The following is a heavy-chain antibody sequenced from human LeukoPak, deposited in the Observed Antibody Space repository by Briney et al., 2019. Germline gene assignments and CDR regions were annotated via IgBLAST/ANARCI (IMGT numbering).Heavy chain of an antibody. V-gene: IGHV3-23*01. Sequence: LLGGSLRLSCAASGFIFSNYAMSWVRQAPGKGLEWVSGINNSGDRRFYADSVKGRFTISRDNSKNTLYLQMNSLRAEDTAVYYCARGWYNFDYWGQGIRVTVSS. J-gene: IGHJ4*02. CDR3: ARGWYNFDY. D-gene: IGHD6-19*01. CDR1: GFIFSNYA. CDR2: INNSGDRR.